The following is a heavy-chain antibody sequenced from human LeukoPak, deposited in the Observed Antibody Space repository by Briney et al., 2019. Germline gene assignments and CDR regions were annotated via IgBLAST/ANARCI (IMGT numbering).Heavy chain of an antibody. CDR3: ARGPTWIQLFETI. Sequence: GASVKVSCKASGYTFTGYYMHWVRQAPGQGLEWTGWINPNSGGTNYAQKFQGRVTMTRDTSISTAYMELSRLRSDDTAVYYCARGPTWIQLFETIWGQGTMVTVSS. CDR2: INPNSGGT. J-gene: IGHJ3*02. D-gene: IGHD5-18*01. V-gene: IGHV1-2*02. CDR1: GYTFTGYY.